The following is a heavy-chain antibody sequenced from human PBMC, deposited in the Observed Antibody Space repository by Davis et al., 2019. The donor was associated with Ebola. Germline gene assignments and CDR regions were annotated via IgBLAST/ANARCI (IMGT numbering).Heavy chain of an antibody. CDR1: GFTFTYSG. CDR2: ISFDGSDT. V-gene: IGHV3-30*18. J-gene: IGHJ4*02. CDR3: AKDARGGYYYADF. Sequence: GESLKISCATSGFTFTYSGIHWVRQAPGKGLEWVAVISFDGSDTYYADSVKGRFTISRDNSKTTVDLQMNSLRPEDTALYYCAKDARGGYYYADFWGQETLVTVSS. D-gene: IGHD3-22*01.